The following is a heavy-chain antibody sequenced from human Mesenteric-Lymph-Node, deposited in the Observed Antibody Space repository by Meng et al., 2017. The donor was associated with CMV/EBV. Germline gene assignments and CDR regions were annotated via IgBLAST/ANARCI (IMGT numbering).Heavy chain of an antibody. CDR3: ARDLRRVAFGPAMSDAFDI. CDR2: INPNSGGT. Sequence: ASVKVSCKASGYTFTGYYMHWVRQAPGQGLEWMGWINPNSGGTNYAQKFQGRVTITTDESTSTAYMELSSLRSEDTAVYYCARDLRRVAFGPAMSDAFDIWGQGTMVTVSS. V-gene: IGHV1-2*02. J-gene: IGHJ3*02. D-gene: IGHD2-15*01. CDR1: GYTFTGYY.